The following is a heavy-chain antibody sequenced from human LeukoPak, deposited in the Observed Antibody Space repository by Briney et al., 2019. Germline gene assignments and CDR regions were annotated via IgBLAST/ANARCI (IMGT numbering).Heavy chain of an antibody. CDR1: GFTFSSYG. CDR3: ARDLDTAMGPPDY. Sequence: GRSLRLSCAASGFTFSSYGMHWVRQAPGKGLEWVAVISHDGSNKYYADSVKGRFTISRDNSKNTLYLQMNSLRADATAVYYCARDLDTAMGPPDYWGQGTLVTVSS. CDR2: ISHDGSNK. D-gene: IGHD5-18*01. J-gene: IGHJ4*02. V-gene: IGHV3-30*03.